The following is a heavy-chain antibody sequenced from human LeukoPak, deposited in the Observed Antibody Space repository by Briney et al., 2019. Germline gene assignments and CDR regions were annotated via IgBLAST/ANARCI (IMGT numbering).Heavy chain of an antibody. CDR3: ASSYFYDGNRYFDY. CDR2: IYYTGST. D-gene: IGHD3-22*01. J-gene: IGHJ4*02. V-gene: IGHV4-59*08. CDR1: GGSITSYY. Sequence: SETLSLTCNVSGGSITSYYWSWIRQSPGKALEWIAYIYYTGSTNSNPSLKSRLTISVDTSKNQFSLQLRSVTAADTAIYYCASSYFYDGNRYFDYWGQGALVTVSS.